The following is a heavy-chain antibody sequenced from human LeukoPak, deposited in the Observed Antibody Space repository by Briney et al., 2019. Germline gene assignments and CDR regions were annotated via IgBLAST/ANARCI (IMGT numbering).Heavy chain of an antibody. CDR3: ARGPITTRSHFDY. CDR1: GGTFSSYA. CDR2: IVPIFATA. J-gene: IGHJ4*02. V-gene: IGHV1-69*13. Sequence: ASVKVSCKASGGTFSSYAISWVRQAPGQGLEWMGGIVPIFATANYAQKFQGRVTITADESTSTAYMELSSLRSEDTAVYYCARGPITTRSHFDYWGQGTLVTVSS. D-gene: IGHD3-22*01.